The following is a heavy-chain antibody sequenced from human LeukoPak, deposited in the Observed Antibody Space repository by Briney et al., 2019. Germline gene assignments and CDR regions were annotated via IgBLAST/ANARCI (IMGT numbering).Heavy chain of an antibody. D-gene: IGHD3-22*01. Sequence: PSETLSLTCTVSSGSISTSNYYWGWVRQPPGKALEWIGNIFYSGSTYYSPSLKSRVTISVDTSKNQFSLKLSSVTAADTAVYYCARRYRLFSGSRMYYYDSSGHNWFDPWGQGTLVTVSS. V-gene: IGHV4-39*07. CDR2: IFYSGST. CDR1: SGSISTSNYY. J-gene: IGHJ5*02. CDR3: ARRYRLFSGSRMYYYDSSGHNWFDP.